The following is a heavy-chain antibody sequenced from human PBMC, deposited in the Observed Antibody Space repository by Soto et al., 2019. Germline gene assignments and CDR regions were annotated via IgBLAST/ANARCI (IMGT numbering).Heavy chain of an antibody. CDR3: ARGGPAATYRLYYYYGMDV. Sequence: SETLSLTCTVSGGSISSYYWSWIRQPPGKGLEWIGYIYYSGSTNYNPSLKSRVTISVDTSKNQFSLKLSSVTAADTAVYYCARGGPAATYRLYYYYGMDVWGQGTTVTVSS. J-gene: IGHJ6*02. CDR2: IYYSGST. CDR1: GGSISSYY. V-gene: IGHV4-59*01. D-gene: IGHD2-2*01.